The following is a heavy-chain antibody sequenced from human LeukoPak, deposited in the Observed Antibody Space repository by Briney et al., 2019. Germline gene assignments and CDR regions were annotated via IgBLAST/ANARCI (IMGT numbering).Heavy chain of an antibody. J-gene: IGHJ4*02. CDR3: ARGIWLQCFDY. D-gene: IGHD5-24*01. V-gene: IGHV3-66*01. Sequence: GGSLRLSCAAFGFTFSSSAMSWVRQAPGKGLEWVSVIYSGGSTYYADSVRGRFTISRDSSKNTLYLQMSSLRAEDTAVYFCARGIWLQCFDYWGQGTLVTVSS. CDR2: IYSGGST. CDR1: GFTFSSSA.